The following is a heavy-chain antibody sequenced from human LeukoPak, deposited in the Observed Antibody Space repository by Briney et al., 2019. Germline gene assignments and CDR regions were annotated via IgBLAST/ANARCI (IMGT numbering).Heavy chain of an antibody. CDR2: ISSSGSTI. CDR1: GFTFSSYE. V-gene: IGHV3-48*03. Sequence: GGSLRLSCAASGFTFSSYEMNWVRQAPGKGLEWVSYISSSGSTIYYAESVKGRFTISRDNAKNSLYLQMNSLRAEDTAVYYCARDILLSTGKDAFDIWGQGTMVTVSS. CDR3: ARDILLSTGKDAFDI. D-gene: IGHD3-9*01. J-gene: IGHJ3*02.